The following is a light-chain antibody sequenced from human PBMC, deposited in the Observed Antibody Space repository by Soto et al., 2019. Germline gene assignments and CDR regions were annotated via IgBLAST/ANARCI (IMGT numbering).Light chain of an antibody. CDR1: QSVSSSY. CDR2: GAS. V-gene: IGKV3-20*01. CDR3: QQYGSSPRT. Sequence: EIVLTQSPGTLYLSPGERATLSCRASQSVSSSYLAWYQQKPGQAPRLLIYGASSRATGIPDRFSGSGSGTGFTLTISRLEPEDVAVYYCQQYGSSPRTFGQGTKVEIK. J-gene: IGKJ1*01.